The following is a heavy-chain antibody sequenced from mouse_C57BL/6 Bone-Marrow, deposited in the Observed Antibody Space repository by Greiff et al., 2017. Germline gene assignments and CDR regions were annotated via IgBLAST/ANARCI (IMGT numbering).Heavy chain of an antibody. CDR2: IYPGSGST. CDR3: ARPYYSNYWYFDV. CDR1: GYTFTGYW. V-gene: IGHV1-9*01. D-gene: IGHD2-5*01. J-gene: IGHJ1*03. Sequence: VQLQQSGAELMKPGASVKLSCKATGYTFTGYWIEWVKQRPGHGLEWIGDIYPGSGSTNYNEKFKSKATLTVDTSSSTAYMQLSSLTSEDSAVYYCARPYYSNYWYFDVWGTGTTVTVSS.